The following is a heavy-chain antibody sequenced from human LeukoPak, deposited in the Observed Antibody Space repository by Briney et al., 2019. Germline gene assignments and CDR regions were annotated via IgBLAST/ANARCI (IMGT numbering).Heavy chain of an antibody. J-gene: IGHJ6*03. CDR2: IYYSGST. D-gene: IGHD1-26*01. Sequence: SETLSLTCTVSGGSISSNTYYWGWIRQPPGKGLEWIGSIYYSGSTYYNPSLKSRVTISVDTSKNQFSLKLSSVTAEDTAVYYCARDPYSGSYGNYYYYFMDVWGKGTTVTISS. CDR3: ARDPYSGSYGNYYYYFMDV. V-gene: IGHV4-39*07. CDR1: GGSISSNTYY.